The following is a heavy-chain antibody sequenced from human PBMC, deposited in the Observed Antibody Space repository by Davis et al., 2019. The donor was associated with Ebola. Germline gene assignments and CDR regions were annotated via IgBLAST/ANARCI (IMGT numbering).Heavy chain of an antibody. CDR3: SRDSYWGYFDY. Sequence: PGGSLRLSCAASGFIFRDYWMTWVRQPPGKGLEWLGYISDTGKIKYNPSLKSRVTMLVDTTKNQFSLKLSSVTAADTAVYSWSRDSYWGYFDYWGRGTLVTVSS. CDR1: GFIFRDYW. CDR2: ISDTGKI. V-gene: IGHV4-59*01. D-gene: IGHD3-16*01. J-gene: IGHJ4*02.